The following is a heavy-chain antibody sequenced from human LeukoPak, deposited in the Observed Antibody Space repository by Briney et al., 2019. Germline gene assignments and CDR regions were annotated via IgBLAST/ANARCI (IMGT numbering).Heavy chain of an antibody. V-gene: IGHV3-21*01. Sequence: PGGSLRLSCAASGFTFSSYSMNWVRQAPGKGLEWVSSISSSSSYIYYADSVKGRFTISRDNAKNSLYLQMNSLRAEDTAVYYCARGGIAVADGMDVWGQGTTVTVSS. J-gene: IGHJ6*02. D-gene: IGHD6-19*01. CDR3: ARGGIAVADGMDV. CDR1: GFTFSSYS. CDR2: ISSSSSYI.